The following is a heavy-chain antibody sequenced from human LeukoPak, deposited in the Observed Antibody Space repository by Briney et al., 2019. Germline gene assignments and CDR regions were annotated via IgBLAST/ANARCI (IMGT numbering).Heavy chain of an antibody. V-gene: IGHV4-4*07. CDR2: IYTSGST. Sequence: SETLSLTCTVSGGSISSYYWSWIRQPAGKGLEWIGRIYTSGSTNYNPSLKSRVTMSVDTSKNQFSLKLSSVTAADTAVYYCARGLSVITFGGALYYFDCWGQGTLVTVSS. CDR1: GGSISSYY. CDR3: ARGLSVITFGGALYYFDC. D-gene: IGHD3-16*01. J-gene: IGHJ4*02.